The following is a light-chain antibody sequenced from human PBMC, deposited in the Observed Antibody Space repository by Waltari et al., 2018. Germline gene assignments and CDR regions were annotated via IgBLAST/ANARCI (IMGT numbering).Light chain of an antibody. Sequence: HSALTQPASVSGSPGQSVTIPRTGTNGAIGHHNYVSWFQPHPGKAPKLIIFDVSKRPSGVSTRFSGSKSGYTASLTISDLQPEDEADYYCNSYTTSSTLVFGGGTKLTVL. J-gene: IGLJ3*02. V-gene: IGLV2-14*01. CDR2: DVS. CDR3: NSYTTSSTLV. CDR1: NGAIGHHNY.